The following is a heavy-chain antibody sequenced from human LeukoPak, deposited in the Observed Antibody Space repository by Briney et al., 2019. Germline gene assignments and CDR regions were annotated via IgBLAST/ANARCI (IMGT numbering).Heavy chain of an antibody. D-gene: IGHD3-10*01. Sequence: PGGSLRLSCAASGFTVSSNYMSWVRQAPGKGLEWVSVIYSGGSTYYADSVKGRFTISRDNSKNTLYLQMNSLRAEDTAVYYCAREVFGRNYFDYWGQGTLVTVSS. CDR3: AREVFGRNYFDY. V-gene: IGHV3-66*02. J-gene: IGHJ4*02. CDR2: IYSGGST. CDR1: GFTVSSNY.